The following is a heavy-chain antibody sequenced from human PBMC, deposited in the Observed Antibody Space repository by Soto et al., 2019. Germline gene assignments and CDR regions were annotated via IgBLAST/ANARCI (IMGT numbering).Heavy chain of an antibody. Sequence: GGSLRLSCAASGFTFSSYAMHWVRQAPGKGLEWVAVISYDGSNKYYADSVKGRFTISRDNSKNTLYLQMNSLRAEDTAVYYCARGVISYGTGELDYWGQGTLVTVSS. CDR3: ARGVISYGTGELDY. CDR1: GFTFSSYA. J-gene: IGHJ4*02. CDR2: ISYDGSNK. V-gene: IGHV3-30-3*01. D-gene: IGHD3-10*01.